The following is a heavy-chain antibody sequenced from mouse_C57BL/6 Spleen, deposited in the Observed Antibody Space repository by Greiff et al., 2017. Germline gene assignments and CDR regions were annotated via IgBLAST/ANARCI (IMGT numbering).Heavy chain of an antibody. D-gene: IGHD1-1*01. CDR3: ARHGHYYGSSSFAY. CDR1: GFTFSSYT. J-gene: IGHJ3*01. Sequence: DVKLVESGGGLVKPGGSLKLSCAASGFTFSSYTMSWVRQTPEKRLEWVATISGGGGNTYYPDSVKGRFTISRDNAKNTLYLQMSSLRSEDTALYYCARHGHYYGSSSFAYWGQGTLVTVSA. CDR2: ISGGGGNT. V-gene: IGHV5-9*01.